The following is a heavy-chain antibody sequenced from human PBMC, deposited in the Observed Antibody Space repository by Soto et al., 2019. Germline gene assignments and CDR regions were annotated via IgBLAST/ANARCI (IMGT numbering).Heavy chain of an antibody. CDR1: GGTFSSYA. D-gene: IGHD3-9*01. J-gene: IGHJ3*02. CDR3: AALTGLRYFDWNSAGYGFHI. CDR2: IIPIFGTA. V-gene: IGHV1-69*13. Sequence: ASVKVSCKASGGTFSSYAISWVRQAPGQGLEWMGGIIPIFGTANYAQKFQGRVTITADESTSTAYMELSSLRSEDMAVYYCAALTGLRYFDWNSAGYGFHIWGQGTMVTVSS.